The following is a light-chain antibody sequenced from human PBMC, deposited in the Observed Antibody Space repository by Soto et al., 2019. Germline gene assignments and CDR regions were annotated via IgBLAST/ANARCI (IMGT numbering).Light chain of an antibody. CDR3: QQYDNFPRAIN. CDR2: DAS. CDR1: QDITNY. J-gene: IGKJ5*01. Sequence: DIQMTQSPSSLSTSVGDRVTITCQASQDITNYLNWYQQKPGKAPRLLLYDASSLETGVPSRFSGSGSGTDFTFTISSLQPEDIATYYCQQYDNFPRAINFGQGTRLEIK. V-gene: IGKV1-33*01.